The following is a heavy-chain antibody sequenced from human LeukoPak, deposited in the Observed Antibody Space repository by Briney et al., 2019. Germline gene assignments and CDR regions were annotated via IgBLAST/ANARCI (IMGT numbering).Heavy chain of an antibody. V-gene: IGHV1-69*05. CDR3: ARNSRGPGSPLAAFDY. CDR2: IILIFGTA. J-gene: IGHJ4*02. D-gene: IGHD3-10*01. CDR1: VGTFSSYA. Sequence: ASVTVSRKASVGTFSSYAFSWVGQAPGQGLEWMGGIILIFGTANYAQKFQGRVTITTDGSTSTAYMELSSLRSEDRAVYYCARNSRGPGSPLAAFDYWGQGTLVTVSS.